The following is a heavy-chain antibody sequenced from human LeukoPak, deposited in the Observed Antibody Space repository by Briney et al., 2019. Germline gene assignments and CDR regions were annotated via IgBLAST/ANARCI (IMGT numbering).Heavy chain of an antibody. Sequence: SQTLSDTRAISGDTVYSNSAARKWIRQSPSRGLEWLGRTYYRSKWYNDYAVSVKSRITINPDTSKNQFSLQLNSLTPEDTAVYYCARGYFSGGSRYVNLFDPWGEGTLVTVSS. D-gene: IGHD2-15*01. J-gene: IGHJ5*02. V-gene: IGHV6-1*01. CDR3: ARGYFSGGSRYVNLFDP. CDR1: GDTVYSNSAA. CDR2: TYYRSKWYN.